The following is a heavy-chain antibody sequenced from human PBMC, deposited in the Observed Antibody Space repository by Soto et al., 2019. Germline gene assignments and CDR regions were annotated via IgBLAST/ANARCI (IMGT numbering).Heavy chain of an antibody. J-gene: IGHJ4*02. V-gene: IGHV4-39*01. Sequence: PSESLSLTCTVSGGSISSSSYYWGWIRQHPGKGLEWLGSIYYSGSTYYNPSLKSRVTISVDTSKNQFSLKLSSVTAADTAVYYCARVRHCSSTSCYGERYFDYWGQGTLVTVSS. CDR3: ARVRHCSSTSCYGERYFDY. CDR1: GGSISSSSYY. D-gene: IGHD2-2*01. CDR2: IYYSGST.